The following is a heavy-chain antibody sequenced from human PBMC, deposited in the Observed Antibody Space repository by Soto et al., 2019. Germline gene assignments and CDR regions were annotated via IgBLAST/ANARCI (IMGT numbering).Heavy chain of an antibody. J-gene: IGHJ4*02. V-gene: IGHV1-18*04. CDR3: AKDVWPDGYGALFED. CDR1: GYTFTTYG. CDR2: ISSHNGDT. D-gene: IGHD5-18*01. Sequence: QVQLVQSGAEVKKPGASVKVSCKASGYTFTTYGIIWVRQAPGQGLDWMGWISSHNGDTKYAQKLQDRVTMTTDTSTSTAYMELRSLRSDDTAVYYCAKDVWPDGYGALFEDWGQGTLVTVSS.